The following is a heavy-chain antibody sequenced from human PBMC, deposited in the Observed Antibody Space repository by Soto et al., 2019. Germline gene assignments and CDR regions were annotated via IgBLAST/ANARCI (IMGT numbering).Heavy chain of an antibody. D-gene: IGHD3-9*01. J-gene: IGHJ4*02. CDR2: VYYSGST. V-gene: IGHV4-39*01. Sequence: SSETLSLTCTVSGDSISSSSYHWGWIRQPPGKGLEWIGSVYYSGSTNYNPSLKSRVTISVDTSKNQFSLKLSSVTAADTAVYYCARHSSNVLRYLDWPREIDYWGQGTLVTVSS. CDR3: ARHSSNVLRYLDWPREIDY. CDR1: GDSISSSSYH.